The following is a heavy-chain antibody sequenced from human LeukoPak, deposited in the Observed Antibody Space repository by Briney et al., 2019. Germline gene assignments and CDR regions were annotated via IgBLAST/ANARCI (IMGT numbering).Heavy chain of an antibody. Sequence: PGRSLRLSCAASGFTFSSYAMHWVRQAPGKGLEWVAVISYDGSNKYYADSVKGRFTISRDNSKNTLYLQMNSLRAEDAAVYYCAREGSTVTTSRWPAFDYWGQGTLVTVSS. D-gene: IGHD4-11*01. CDR2: ISYDGSNK. CDR3: AREGSTVTTSRWPAFDY. J-gene: IGHJ4*02. V-gene: IGHV3-30-3*01. CDR1: GFTFSSYA.